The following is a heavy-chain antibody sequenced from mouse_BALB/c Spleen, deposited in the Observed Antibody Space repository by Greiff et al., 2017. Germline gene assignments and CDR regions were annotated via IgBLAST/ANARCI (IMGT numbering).Heavy chain of an antibody. V-gene: IGHV1-5*01. J-gene: IGHJ2*01. CDR2: IYPGNSDT. CDR1: GYSFTSYW. Sequence: EVQLQQSGTVLARPGASVKMSCKASGYSFTSYWMHWVKQRPGQGLEWIGAIYPGNSDTSYNQKFKGKAKLTAVTSASTAYMELSSLTNEDSAVYYCTRGDRYDGFDYWGQGTTLTVSS. CDR3: TRGDRYDGFDY. D-gene: IGHD2-14*01.